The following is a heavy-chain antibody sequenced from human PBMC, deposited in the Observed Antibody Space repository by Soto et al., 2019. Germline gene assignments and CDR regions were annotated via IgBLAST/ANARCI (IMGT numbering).Heavy chain of an antibody. CDR1: GYTFTSYY. Sequence: ASVKVSCKASGYTFTSYYMHWVRQAPGQGLEWMGIINPSGGSTSYAQMFQGRVTMTRDTSTSTVYMELSSLRSEDTAVYYCARSFIAEWYQLRKPNWFDPWGQGTLVTVSS. D-gene: IGHD2-2*01. CDR2: INPSGGST. V-gene: IGHV1-46*01. J-gene: IGHJ5*02. CDR3: ARSFIAEWYQLRKPNWFDP.